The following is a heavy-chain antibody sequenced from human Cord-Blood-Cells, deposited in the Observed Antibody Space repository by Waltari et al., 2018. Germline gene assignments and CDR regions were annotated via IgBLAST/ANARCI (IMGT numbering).Heavy chain of an antibody. CDR3: AHSSSSQLFDY. Sequence: VGWIRQPPGKALEWLALIYWDDDKRYSPSLKSRLTITKDTSKNQVVLTMTNMDPVDTATYYCAHSSSSQLFDYWGQGTLVTVSS. D-gene: IGHD6-6*01. V-gene: IGHV2-5*02. CDR2: IYWDDDK. J-gene: IGHJ4*02.